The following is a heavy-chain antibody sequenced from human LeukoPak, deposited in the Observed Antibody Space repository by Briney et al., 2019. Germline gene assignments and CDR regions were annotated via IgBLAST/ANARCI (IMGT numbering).Heavy chain of an antibody. CDR3: ARDLSITSNWFDP. CDR2: ISSSSSYI. V-gene: IGHV3-21*01. Sequence: KSGGSLRLSCAASGFTFSSYSMNWVRQAPGKGLEWVSSISSSSSYIYYADPVKGRFTISRDNAKNSLYLQMNSLRAEDTAVYYCARDLSITSNWFDPWGQGTLVTVSS. D-gene: IGHD3-10*01. CDR1: GFTFSSYS. J-gene: IGHJ5*02.